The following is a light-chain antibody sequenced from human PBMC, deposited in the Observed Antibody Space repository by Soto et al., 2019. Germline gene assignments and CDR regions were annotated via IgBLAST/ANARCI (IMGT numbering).Light chain of an antibody. CDR3: SSYSSSSTRV. Sequence: QSALTQPASVSGSPGQSITISCTGTSSDVGGYDYVSWYQQHPGKAPKLMIYEVTYRPSGVSNCFSGSKSGNTASLTISGLQAEDEADYYCSSYSSSSTRVFGRGTKLTVL. CDR2: EVT. CDR1: SSDVGGYDY. V-gene: IGLV2-14*01. J-gene: IGLJ2*01.